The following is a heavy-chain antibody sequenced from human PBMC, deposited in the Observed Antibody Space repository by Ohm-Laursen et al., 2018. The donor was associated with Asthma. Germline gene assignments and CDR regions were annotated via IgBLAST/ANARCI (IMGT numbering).Heavy chain of an antibody. CDR1: GGSISSGGYS. CDR3: ARRNRDRSGYYYVDY. Sequence: TLSLTWAVSGGSISSGGYSWSWIRQPPGKGLEWIGYIYHSGSTYYNPSLKSRVTISVDRSKNQFSLKLSSVTAADTAVYFCARRNRDRSGYYYVDYWGQGTLVTVSS. J-gene: IGHJ4*02. V-gene: IGHV4-30-2*01. D-gene: IGHD3-22*01. CDR2: IYHSGST.